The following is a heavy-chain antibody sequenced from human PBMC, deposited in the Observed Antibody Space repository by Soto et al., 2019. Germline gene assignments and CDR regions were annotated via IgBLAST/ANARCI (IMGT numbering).Heavy chain of an antibody. V-gene: IGHV3-48*03. Sequence: EVQLVESGGGLVQPGGSLRLSCAASGFSFSSYEMNWVRQAPGKGLEWVSYMASSSSTKYYADSVKGRFTISRDNAKNALYLQMHSLRAEDTAVYYCARGRRDYGGNWSPPNYYYYGMDVWGQGTTFTVSS. CDR1: GFSFSSYE. J-gene: IGHJ6*02. CDR2: MASSSSTK. CDR3: ARGRRDYGGNWSPPNYYYYGMDV. D-gene: IGHD4-17*01.